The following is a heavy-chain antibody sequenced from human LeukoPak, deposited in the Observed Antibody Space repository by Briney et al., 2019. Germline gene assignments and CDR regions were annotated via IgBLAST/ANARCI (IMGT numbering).Heavy chain of an antibody. D-gene: IGHD2-2*02. J-gene: IGHJ4*02. Sequence: GGSLRLSCAASGFTFSSYAMSWVRQAPGKGLEWVSAISGSGGSTYYADSVKGRFTISRDNSKNTLYLQMNSLRAEDTAVYYCARYPRELGSYFDYWGQGTLVTVSS. CDR3: ARYPRELGSYFDY. CDR2: ISGSGGST. CDR1: GFTFSSYA. V-gene: IGHV3-23*01.